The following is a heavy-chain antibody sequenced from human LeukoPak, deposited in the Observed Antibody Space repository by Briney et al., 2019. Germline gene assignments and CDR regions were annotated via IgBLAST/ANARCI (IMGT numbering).Heavy chain of an antibody. CDR3: TTDLFGESTFDY. Sequence: GGSLRLSCAASGFTFSNAWMSWVRQAPGKGLEWVGRIKSKTDGGTTDYAAPVKGRFTISRDDSKNTLYLQMNSLKTKDTAVYYCTTDLFGESTFDYWGQGTLVTVSS. CDR1: GFTFSNAW. CDR2: IKSKTDGGTT. V-gene: IGHV3-15*01. D-gene: IGHD3-10*01. J-gene: IGHJ4*02.